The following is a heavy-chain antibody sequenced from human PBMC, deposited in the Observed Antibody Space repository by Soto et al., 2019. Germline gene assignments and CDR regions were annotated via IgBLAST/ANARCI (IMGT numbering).Heavy chain of an antibody. CDR1: GFTFSSHE. V-gene: IGHV3-48*03. Sequence: SLTVSCAASGFTFSSHEMNWVHQAPGKGLEGVSYISSIGVATYYADSVKGRFTISRDNAKNSLYLQMNSLRAEDTAVYYCAREGRVGGIENWGQGPSVTV. CDR3: AREGRVGGIEN. D-gene: IGHD6-19*01. J-gene: IGHJ4*02. CDR2: ISSIGVAT.